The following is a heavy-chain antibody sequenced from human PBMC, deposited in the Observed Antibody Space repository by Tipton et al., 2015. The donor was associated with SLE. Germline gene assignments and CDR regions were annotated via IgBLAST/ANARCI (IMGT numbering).Heavy chain of an antibody. CDR3: ARGSGGWLHFDY. J-gene: IGHJ4*02. Sequence: LRLSCAVYGGSFSGYYWSWIRQPPGKGLEWIGEINHSGSTNYNPSLKSRVTISVDTSKNQFSLQLNSVTPEDTAVYYCARGSGGWLHFDYWGQGTLVTVSS. CDR1: GGSFSGYY. CDR2: INHSGST. D-gene: IGHD6-19*01. V-gene: IGHV4-34*01.